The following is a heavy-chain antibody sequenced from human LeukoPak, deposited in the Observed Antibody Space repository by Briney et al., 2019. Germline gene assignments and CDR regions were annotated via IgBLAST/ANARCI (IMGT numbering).Heavy chain of an antibody. CDR3: ARGRRRSGWYTQGDY. J-gene: IGHJ4*02. D-gene: IGHD6-19*01. CDR2: INPNSGNT. Sequence: ASVKVSCKASGYTFTGYYMHWVRQAPGQGLEWMGWINPNSGNTGYAQKFQGRVTMTRNTSISTAYMELSSLRSEDTAVYYCARGRRRSGWYTQGDYWGQGTLVTVSS. V-gene: IGHV1-8*02. CDR1: GYTFTGYY.